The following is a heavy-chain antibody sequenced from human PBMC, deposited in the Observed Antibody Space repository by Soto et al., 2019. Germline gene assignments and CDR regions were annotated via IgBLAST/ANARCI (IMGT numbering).Heavy chain of an antibody. CDR3: ARDLWGYCGTDCYPLDV. CDR2: MYNTGST. J-gene: IGHJ6*02. V-gene: IGHV4-59*01. D-gene: IGHD2-21*02. CDR1: GGSISGYY. Sequence: PSETLSLTCTVSGGSISGYYWSWIRQPPGMGLEWIGYMYNTGSTVYNPSFKSRVTISVDTSKNQFSLKLNSVTAADTAVYYCARDLWGYCGTDCYPLDVWGQGTTVTSP.